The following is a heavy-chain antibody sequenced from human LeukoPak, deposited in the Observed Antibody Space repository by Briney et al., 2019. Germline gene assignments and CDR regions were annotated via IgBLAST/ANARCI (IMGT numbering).Heavy chain of an antibody. J-gene: IGHJ4*02. CDR3: ARGRRHHYYDSSGYYVY. CDR1: GGSFSGYY. V-gene: IGHV4-34*01. CDR2: INHSGST. Sequence: SETLSLTCAVYGGSFSGYYWSWIRQPPGKGLEWIGEINHSGSTNYNPSLKSRVTISVDTSKNQLSLKLSSVTAADTAVYYCARGRRHHYYDSSGYYVYWGQGTLVTVSS. D-gene: IGHD3-22*01.